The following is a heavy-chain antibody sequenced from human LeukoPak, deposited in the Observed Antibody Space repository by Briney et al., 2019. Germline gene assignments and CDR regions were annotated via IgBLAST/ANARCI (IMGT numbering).Heavy chain of an antibody. CDR2: IRSKAYGGTT. CDR3: TRDVAGYFDY. Sequence: PGGSLRLSCTASGFTFGDYAMSWVRQAPGKGLEWVGFIRSKAYGGTTEYAASVKGRFTISRDDSKSIAYLQMNILKTEDTAVYYCTRDVAGYFDYWGQGTLVTVSS. J-gene: IGHJ4*02. D-gene: IGHD6-19*01. V-gene: IGHV3-49*04. CDR1: GFTFGDYA.